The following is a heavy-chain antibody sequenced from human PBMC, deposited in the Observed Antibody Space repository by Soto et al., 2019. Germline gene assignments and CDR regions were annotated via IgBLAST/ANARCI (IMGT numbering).Heavy chain of an antibody. J-gene: IGHJ6*03. Sequence: PSETLSLTCTVSGGSISSGGYYWSWIRQHPGKGLEWIGYIYYSGSTYYNPSLKSRVTISVDTSKNQFSLKLSSVTAADTAVYYCAREVSGGYCSSTSCYGLWEYYYYMDVWGKGTTVTVSS. CDR2: IYYSGST. CDR1: GGSISSGGYY. CDR3: AREVSGGYCSSTSCYGLWEYYYYMDV. V-gene: IGHV4-31*03. D-gene: IGHD2-2*01.